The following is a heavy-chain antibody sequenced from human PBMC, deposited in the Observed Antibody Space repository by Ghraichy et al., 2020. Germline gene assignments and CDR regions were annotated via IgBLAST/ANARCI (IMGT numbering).Heavy chain of an antibody. D-gene: IGHD2-21*01. Sequence: SETLSLTCAVSSYSIRSGYYWGWIRQPPGKRLEWIGTIYHSGNTYYNPSLKSRVAISLDTSKNQFSLRLSSVTAADTAIYYSTDCPNVDFFDYLGRGALVTVSP. J-gene: IGHJ4*02. CDR2: IYHSGNT. CDR1: SYSIRSGYY. CDR3: TDCPNVDFFDY. V-gene: IGHV4-38-2*01.